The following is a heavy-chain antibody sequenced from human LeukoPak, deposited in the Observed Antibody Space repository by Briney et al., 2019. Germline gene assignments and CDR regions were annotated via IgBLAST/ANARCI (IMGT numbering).Heavy chain of an antibody. CDR3: ARDQKGRDDAFDI. D-gene: IGHD5-24*01. CDR2: INHSGST. CDR1: GGSFSGYY. V-gene: IGHV4-34*01. Sequence: SETLSLTCAVYGGSFSGYYWSWIRQPPGKGLEWIGEINHSGSTNYNPSLKSRVTISGDTSKNQFSLKLSSMTAADTAMYYCARDQKGRDDAFDIWGQGTLVTVSS. J-gene: IGHJ3*02.